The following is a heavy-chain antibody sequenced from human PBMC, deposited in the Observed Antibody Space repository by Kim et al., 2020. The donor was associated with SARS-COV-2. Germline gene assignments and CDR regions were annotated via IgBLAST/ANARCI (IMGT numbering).Heavy chain of an antibody. CDR1: GGTFSSYA. V-gene: IGHV1-69*13. D-gene: IGHD3-22*01. Sequence: SVKVSCKASGGTFSSYAISWVRQAPGQGLEWMGGIIPIFGTANYAQKFQGRVTITADESTSTAYMELSSLRSEDTAVYYCARHDSSGYVLPTYYYYGMDVWGQGTTVTVSS. CDR3: ARHDSSGYVLPTYYYYGMDV. J-gene: IGHJ6*02. CDR2: IIPIFGTA.